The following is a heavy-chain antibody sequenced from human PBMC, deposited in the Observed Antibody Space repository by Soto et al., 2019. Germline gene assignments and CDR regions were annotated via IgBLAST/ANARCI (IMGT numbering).Heavy chain of an antibody. Sequence: ASVKVSCKASGYIFTSYYMHWVRQAPGQGLEWMGIINPSGGSTSYAQKFQGRVTMTRDTSTSTVYMELSSLRSEDTAVYYCARGEVPAALREYYYGMDVWGQGTTVTVSS. CDR1: GYIFTSYY. V-gene: IGHV1-46*03. J-gene: IGHJ6*02. CDR2: INPSGGST. CDR3: ARGEVPAALREYYYGMDV. D-gene: IGHD2-2*01.